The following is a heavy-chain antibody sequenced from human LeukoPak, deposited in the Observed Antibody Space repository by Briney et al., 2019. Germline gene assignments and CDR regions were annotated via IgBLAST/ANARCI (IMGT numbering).Heavy chain of an antibody. J-gene: IGHJ4*02. CDR1: GYTFTSYY. D-gene: IGHD2-21*01. V-gene: IGHV1-46*01. CDR3: ARDLCGPQGCFDY. CDR2: INPSGGST. Sequence: ASVTVSCTASGYTFTSYYMHWVRQAPGQGLEWMGIINPSGGSTSYAQKFQGRVTMTGDTSTSTVYMELSSLRSEDTAVYYCARDLCGPQGCFDYWGQGTLVTVSS.